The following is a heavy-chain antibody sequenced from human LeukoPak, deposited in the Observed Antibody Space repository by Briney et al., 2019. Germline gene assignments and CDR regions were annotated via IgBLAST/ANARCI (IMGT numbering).Heavy chain of an antibody. Sequence: PSETLSLTCTVSGGSISSYYWSWIRQPPGKGLEWIGYIYYSGSTNYNPSLKSRVTISVDTSKNQFSLKLSSMTAADTAVYYCARFYGSGSYFDYWGQGTLVTVSS. CDR1: GGSISSYY. CDR3: ARFYGSGSYFDY. J-gene: IGHJ4*02. V-gene: IGHV4-59*01. CDR2: IYYSGST. D-gene: IGHD3-10*01.